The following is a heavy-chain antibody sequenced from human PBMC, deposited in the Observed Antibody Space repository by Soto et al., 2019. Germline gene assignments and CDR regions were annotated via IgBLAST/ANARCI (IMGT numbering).Heavy chain of an antibody. D-gene: IGHD3-10*01. Sequence: GASVKVSCKASGYTFTSYAMHWVRQAPGQRLEWMGWINAGNGNTKYSQKFQGRVTITRDTSASTAYMELSSLRSEDTAVYYCAKMLPRITMVRGALYGMDVWGQGTTVTVSS. CDR2: INAGNGNT. CDR3: AKMLPRITMVRGALYGMDV. J-gene: IGHJ6*02. V-gene: IGHV1-3*01. CDR1: GYTFTSYA.